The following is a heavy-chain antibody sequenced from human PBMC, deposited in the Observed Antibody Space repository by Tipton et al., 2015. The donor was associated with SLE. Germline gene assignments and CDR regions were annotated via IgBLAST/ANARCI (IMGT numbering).Heavy chain of an antibody. D-gene: IGHD3-10*01. CDR3: ARVGDYYNSGSRVFDH. V-gene: IGHV4-39*07. J-gene: IGHJ4*02. Sequence: LRLSCTASGDSITRSSFYWGWIRQPPGKGLEWIGSIYYSGTAHYENPSLKSRVTISIDTSNNQFSLRLTSVTAADTAVYFCARVGDYYNSGSRVFDHWGRGTQVTVSS. CDR1: GDSITRSSFY. CDR2: IYYSGTAH.